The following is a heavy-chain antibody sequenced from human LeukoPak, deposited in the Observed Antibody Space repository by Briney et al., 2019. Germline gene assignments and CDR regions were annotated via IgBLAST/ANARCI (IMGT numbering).Heavy chain of an antibody. D-gene: IGHD2-21*02. CDR3: ARGVVVTLGTYYFDY. V-gene: IGHV3-53*01. CDR2: IYSGGST. CDR1: GFTVSSNY. J-gene: IGHJ4*02. Sequence: GGSLRLSCAASGFTVSSNYISWVRQAPGKGLEWASVIYSGGSTYYADSVKGRFTISRDNSKNTLYPQMNSLRAEDTAVYYCARGVVVTLGTYYFDYWGQGTLVTVSS.